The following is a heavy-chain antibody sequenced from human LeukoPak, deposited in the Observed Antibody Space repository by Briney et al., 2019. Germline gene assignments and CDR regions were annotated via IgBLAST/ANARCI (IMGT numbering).Heavy chain of an antibody. Sequence: SETLSLTCTVSGGAFSSHYWTWIRRSAGKGLEWLGRIYTSGTTHFNPSFDSRLSMSVDTSKAQFSLKLTSVTAADTAVYYCARGSPSGASFFSFWGQGTLVTVSS. D-gene: IGHD1-26*01. V-gene: IGHV4-4*07. CDR1: GGAFSSHY. CDR3: ARGSPSGASFFSF. J-gene: IGHJ4*02. CDR2: IYTSGTT.